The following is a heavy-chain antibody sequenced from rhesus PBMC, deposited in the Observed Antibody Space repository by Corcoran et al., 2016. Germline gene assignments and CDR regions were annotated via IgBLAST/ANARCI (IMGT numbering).Heavy chain of an antibody. Sequence: QLQLQESGPGLVKPSETLSVTCAVSGGSISSSYWSRIRHAPRKGLEWIGDIYGSGSSTNYNPSVKSRVTVSVDTSKNRLSLKLSSVTTADTAVYYCARDNRAAADYWYFDRWGPGTPITISS. J-gene: IGHJ2*01. CDR2: IYGSGSST. V-gene: IGHV4-169*02. CDR3: ARDNRAAADYWYFDR. CDR1: GGSISSSY. D-gene: IGHD6-31*01.